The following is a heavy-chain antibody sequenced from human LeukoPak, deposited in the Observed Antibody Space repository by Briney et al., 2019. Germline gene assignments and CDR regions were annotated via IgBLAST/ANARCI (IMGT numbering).Heavy chain of an antibody. V-gene: IGHV1-2*06. Sequence: ASVKVSCKPSGYTLTGYYMGWVRQAPGQGREWMGRINTNSGGTNYAQQSRGRVPMHRNPSISTAYMELSRLRSEDTAVYYCARDLNDFWSGYYTCYFDYWGQGTLVTVSS. CDR1: GYTLTGYY. J-gene: IGHJ4*02. CDR2: INTNSGGT. D-gene: IGHD3-3*01. CDR3: ARDLNDFWSGYYTCYFDY.